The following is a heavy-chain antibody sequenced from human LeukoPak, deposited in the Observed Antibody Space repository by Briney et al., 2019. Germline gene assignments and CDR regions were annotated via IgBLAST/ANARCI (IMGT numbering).Heavy chain of an antibody. D-gene: IGHD4-17*01. Sequence: PGGPLRLSCAASGFTFNNYEMNWVRQAPGKGLEWVSSISSSSSYISYADSVKGRFTISRDNAKNSLYLQMNSLRAEDTAVYYCARRRTTVTTSLDYWGQGTLVTVSS. J-gene: IGHJ4*02. CDR3: ARRRTTVTTSLDY. V-gene: IGHV3-21*01. CDR1: GFTFNNYE. CDR2: ISSSSSYI.